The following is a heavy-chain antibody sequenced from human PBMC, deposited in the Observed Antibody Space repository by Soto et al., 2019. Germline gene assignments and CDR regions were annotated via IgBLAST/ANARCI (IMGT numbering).Heavy chain of an antibody. Sequence: QVQLVQSGGGVVQPGRSLRLSCAASGFTFSTFGMHWVRQAPGKGLEWVAVISYDGNIKYYTESVKGRFTISRDNSKNTLFLQMSSLRAEDTAVYYCAGQRWLVRYWFDPWGQGTLVTVSS. D-gene: IGHD6-19*01. V-gene: IGHV3-30*03. CDR3: AGQRWLVRYWFDP. CDR2: ISYDGNIK. J-gene: IGHJ5*02. CDR1: GFTFSTFG.